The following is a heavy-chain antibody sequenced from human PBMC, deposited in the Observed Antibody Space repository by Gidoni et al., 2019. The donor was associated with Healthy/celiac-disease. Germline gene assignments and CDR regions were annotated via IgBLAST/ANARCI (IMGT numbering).Heavy chain of an antibody. CDR2: INPNSGGT. Sequence: QVQLVQSGAEVKKPGASVKVSCKASGYTFTGYYMHWVRQAPGQGLEWMGWINPNSGGTNYAQKFQGRVTMTRDTSISTAYMELSRRRSDDTAVYYCARLRHIVVVTAHFDYWGQGTLVTVSS. V-gene: IGHV1-2*02. CDR1: GYTFTGYY. CDR3: ARLRHIVVVTAHFDY. J-gene: IGHJ4*02. D-gene: IGHD2-21*02.